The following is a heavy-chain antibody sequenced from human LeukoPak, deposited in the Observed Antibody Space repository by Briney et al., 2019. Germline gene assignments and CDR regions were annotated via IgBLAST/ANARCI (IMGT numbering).Heavy chain of an antibody. CDR1: GFTFSSYA. V-gene: IGHV3-23*01. CDR3: AVAGYSDSSGYYYVLTH. D-gene: IGHD3-22*01. CDR2: ISGTGGYT. J-gene: IGHJ4*02. Sequence: GGSLRLSCAASGFTFSSYAMNWVRQAPGQGLEWVSRISGTGGYTYYADFVKGRFTISRDNSKNTLFLQMTSLRAEDTAVYYCAVAGYSDSSGYYYVLTHWGLGALVTVSS.